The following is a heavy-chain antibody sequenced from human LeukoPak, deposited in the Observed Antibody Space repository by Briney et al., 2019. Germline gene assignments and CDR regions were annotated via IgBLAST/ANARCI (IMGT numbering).Heavy chain of an antibody. D-gene: IGHD6-6*01. CDR2: ISYSGST. V-gene: IGHV4-39*01. J-gene: IGHJ6*03. Sequence: SETLSLTCTVSGGSVSGGSHSWGWIRQSPGKGLECIVSISYSGSTYYNPSLKSRVTISVDTSKNQFSLRLSSVTAADTAVYYCARHGYTTSSVYYYYYMDVWGKGTTVTVSS. CDR3: ARHGYTTSSVYYYYYMDV. CDR1: GGSVSGGSHS.